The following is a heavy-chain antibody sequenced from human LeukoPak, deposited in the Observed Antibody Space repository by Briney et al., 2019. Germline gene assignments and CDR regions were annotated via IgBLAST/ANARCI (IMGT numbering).Heavy chain of an antibody. V-gene: IGHV4-61*02. Sequence: SQTLSLTCTVSGGSISSGSYYWIWIRQPAGKGLEWIGRIYTSGSTNYNPSLKSRVTISVDTSKNQFSLKLSSVTAADTAVYYCARARVAAAGNWFDPWGQGTLVTVSS. D-gene: IGHD6-13*01. CDR2: IYTSGST. CDR1: GGSISSGSYY. CDR3: ARARVAAAGNWFDP. J-gene: IGHJ5*02.